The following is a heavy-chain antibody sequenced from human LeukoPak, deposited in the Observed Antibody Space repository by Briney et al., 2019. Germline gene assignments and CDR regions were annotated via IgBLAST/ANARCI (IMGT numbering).Heavy chain of an antibody. CDR1: GYTFTSYG. D-gene: IGHD2-8*01. J-gene: IGHJ4*02. CDR3: ARNYRCTNGVCYRRDLFDY. CDR2: ISAYNGNT. V-gene: IGHV1-18*01. Sequence: ASVKVSCKASGYTFTSYGISWVRQAPGQGLEWMGWISAYNGNTNYAQKLQGRVTMTTDTSTSTAYMELRSLRSDDTAVYYCARNYRCTNGVCYRRDLFDYWGQGTLVTISS.